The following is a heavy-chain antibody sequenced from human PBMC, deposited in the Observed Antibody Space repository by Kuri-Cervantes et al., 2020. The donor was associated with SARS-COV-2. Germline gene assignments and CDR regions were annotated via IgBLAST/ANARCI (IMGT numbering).Heavy chain of an antibody. J-gene: IGHJ4*02. Sequence: GESLKISCAASGFTFSSYGMHWVRQAPGKGLEWVAVISYDGSNKYYADSVKGRFTISRDNSKNTLYLQMNSLRADDTAVYYCARDSWDISGYFTYWGQGTLVTVSS. CDR3: ARDSWDISGYFTY. V-gene: IGHV3-30*03. CDR2: ISYDGSNK. D-gene: IGHD3-22*01. CDR1: GFTFSSYG.